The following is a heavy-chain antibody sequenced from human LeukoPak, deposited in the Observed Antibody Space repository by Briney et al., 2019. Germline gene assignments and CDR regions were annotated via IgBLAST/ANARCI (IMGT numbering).Heavy chain of an antibody. CDR1: GGTFSSYA. J-gene: IGHJ4*02. D-gene: IGHD2-15*01. CDR2: IIPIFGTA. CDR3: AREIGYCSGGSCWYFDY. V-gene: IGHV1-69*06. Sequence: SVKVSCKASGGTFSSYAISWVRQTPGQGLEWMGGIIPIFGTANYAQKFQGRVTITADKSTSTAYMELSSLRSEDTAVYYCAREIGYCSGGSCWYFDYWGQGTLVTVSS.